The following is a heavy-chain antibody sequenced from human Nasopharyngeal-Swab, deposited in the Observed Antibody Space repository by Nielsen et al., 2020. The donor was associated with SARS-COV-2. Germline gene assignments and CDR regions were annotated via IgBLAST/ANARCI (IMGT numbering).Heavy chain of an antibody. J-gene: IGHJ4*02. D-gene: IGHD3-9*01. Sequence: GGPLRLSCAASGFTFSSYGMHWVRLAPGKGLEWVAVISYDGSNKYYADSVKGRFTISRDNSKNTLNLQMNSLRAEDTAVYYCARDALRYFDWLLFPEYYCDYWGQGTLVTVSS. CDR2: ISYDGSNK. V-gene: IGHV3-30*03. CDR3: ARDALRYFDWLLFPEYYCDY. CDR1: GFTFSSYG.